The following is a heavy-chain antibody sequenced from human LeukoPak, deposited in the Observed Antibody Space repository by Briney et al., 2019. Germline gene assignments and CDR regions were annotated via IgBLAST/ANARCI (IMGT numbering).Heavy chain of an antibody. Sequence: SVKLSCKAAGDTFSRYPFTWVRQAPGQGLEWMGEITPIFGAPNYAQTFQGRVTITADESTTTAYMELSSLRSEDTAEYSCARHQYCSSTSCYGDDAFDIWGQGTMVTVSS. CDR1: GDTFSRYP. CDR2: ITPIFGAP. J-gene: IGHJ3*02. V-gene: IGHV1-69*13. D-gene: IGHD2-2*01. CDR3: ARHQYCSSTSCYGDDAFDI.